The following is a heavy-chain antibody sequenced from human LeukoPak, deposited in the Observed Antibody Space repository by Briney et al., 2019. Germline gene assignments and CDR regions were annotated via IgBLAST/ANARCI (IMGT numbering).Heavy chain of an antibody. CDR2: IKQDGSEK. D-gene: IGHD3-22*01. J-gene: IGHJ4*02. CDR3: AKDCAYYSDSSGYYLVRAYDY. CDR1: GFTFSNYW. V-gene: IGHV3-7*03. Sequence: PGGPLRLSCAASGFTFSNYWMSWVRQAPGKGLEWVANIKQDGSEKYYVDSVKGRFTISRDNAKNSLYLQMNSLRAEDTAVYYCAKDCAYYSDSSGYYLVRAYDYWGQGTLVTVSS.